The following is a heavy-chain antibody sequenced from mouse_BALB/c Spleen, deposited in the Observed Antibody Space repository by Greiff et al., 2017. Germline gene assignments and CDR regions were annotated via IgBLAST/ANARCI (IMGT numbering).Heavy chain of an antibody. CDR2: IDPENGDT. Sequence: EVQLQQSGAELVRSGASVKLSCTASGFNIKDYYMHWVKQRPEQGLEWIGWIDPENGDTEYAPKFQGKATMTADTSSNTAYLQLSSLTSEDTAVYYCNVLFRDHYFDYWGQGTTLTVSS. J-gene: IGHJ2*01. CDR3: NVLFRDHYFDY. V-gene: IGHV14-4*02. D-gene: IGHD1-1*01. CDR1: GFNIKDYY.